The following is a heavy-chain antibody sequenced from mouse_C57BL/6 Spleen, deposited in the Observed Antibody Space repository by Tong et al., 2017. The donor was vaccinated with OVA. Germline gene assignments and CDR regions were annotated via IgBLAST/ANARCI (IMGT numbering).Heavy chain of an antibody. CDR2: INPSNGGT. CDR1: GYTFTSYW. D-gene: IGHD1-1*01. CDR3: ARDYYGSSWGYYFDY. Sequence: VQLQESGTELVKPGASVKLSCKASGYTFTSYWMHWVKQRPGQGLEWIGNINPSNGGTNYNEKFKSKATLTVDKSSSTAYMQLSSLTSEDSAVYYCARDYYGSSWGYYFDYWGQGPTLTVSS. J-gene: IGHJ2*01. V-gene: IGHV1-53*01.